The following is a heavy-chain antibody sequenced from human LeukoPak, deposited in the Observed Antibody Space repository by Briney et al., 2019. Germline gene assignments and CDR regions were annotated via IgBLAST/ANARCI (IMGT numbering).Heavy chain of an antibody. CDR3: AGEVLTYYYGSGSAYYFDY. J-gene: IGHJ4*02. Sequence: ASGRVSCKASGYTVTSYGISWVRQAAGQGLEGMGWISAYNGNTNYAHKLQGRFTMTTDTSTSTAYMELRSLRSDDPAVYYCAGEVLTYYYGSGSAYYFDYWGQGTLVTVSS. CDR2: ISAYNGNT. V-gene: IGHV1-18*04. CDR1: GYTVTSYG. D-gene: IGHD3-10*01.